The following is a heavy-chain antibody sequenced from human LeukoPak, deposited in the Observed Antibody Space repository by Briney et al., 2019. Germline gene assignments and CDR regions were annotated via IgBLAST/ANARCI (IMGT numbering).Heavy chain of an antibody. J-gene: IGHJ4*02. Sequence: PGGSLRLSCTASGFTFGDYAMNWVRQAPGKGPEWVGFITSKAYGGTREYAASVKGRLTISRDDSKSIAYLRMNSLKTEDTAVYYCSRMTYCSGGSCSFDDWGQGTLVTVSS. CDR3: SRMTYCSGGSCSFDD. V-gene: IGHV3-49*04. CDR2: ITSKAYGGTR. D-gene: IGHD2-15*01. CDR1: GFTFGDYA.